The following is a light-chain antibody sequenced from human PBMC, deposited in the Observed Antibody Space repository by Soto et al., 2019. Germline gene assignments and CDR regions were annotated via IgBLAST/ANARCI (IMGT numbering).Light chain of an antibody. V-gene: IGKV1-39*01. CDR1: QSISNH. CDR2: AAS. J-gene: IGKJ1*01. Sequence: IQFTQSPSSLSASVEDRVSISCRASQSISNHLNWYQQKPGKAPKLLIYAASSLQSGVPSRFSGSRSGPDFTLTISSLQPEDFATYYCQQSYSSPPTFGQGTKVDIK. CDR3: QQSYSSPPT.